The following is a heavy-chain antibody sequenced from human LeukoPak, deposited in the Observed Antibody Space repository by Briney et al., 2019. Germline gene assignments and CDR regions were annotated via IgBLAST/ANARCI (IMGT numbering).Heavy chain of an antibody. CDR3: ARAGSNYYMDV. CDR2: IYYSGST. J-gene: IGHJ6*03. V-gene: IGHV4-59*12. Sequence: SETLSLTCTVSGGSISSYYWSWIRQPPGKGLEWIGYIYYSGSTNYNPSLKSRVTMSVDTSKNQFSLKLSSVTAADTAVYYCARAGSNYYMDVWGKGTTVTVSS. CDR1: GGSISSYY.